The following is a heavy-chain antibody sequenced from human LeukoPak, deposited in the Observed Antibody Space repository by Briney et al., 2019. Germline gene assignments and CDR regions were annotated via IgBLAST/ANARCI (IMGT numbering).Heavy chain of an antibody. CDR3: AREGDYDFWSGYLVGAFDI. CDR2: IYHSGST. Sequence: SETLSLTCTVSGYSISSGYYWGWIRQPPGKGLEWIGRIYHSGSTYYNPSLKSRVTISVDTSKNQFSLKLSSVTAADTAVYYCAREGDYDFWSGYLVGAFDIWGQGTMVTVSS. V-gene: IGHV4-38-2*02. J-gene: IGHJ3*02. CDR1: GYSISSGYY. D-gene: IGHD3-3*01.